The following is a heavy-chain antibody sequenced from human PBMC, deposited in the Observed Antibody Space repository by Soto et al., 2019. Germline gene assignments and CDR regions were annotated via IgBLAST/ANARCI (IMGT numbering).Heavy chain of an antibody. V-gene: IGHV3-23*01. Sequence: GRFIGLSCSSSGFTVRNYARSRVSQDKGKGLEWVSAISGSGGSTYYADSVKGRFTISRDNSKNTLYLQMNSLRAEDTAVYFCAKSPRIVATSGNVFDSWGKGTLVIVS. CDR2: ISGSGGST. CDR1: GFTVRNYA. D-gene: IGHD5-12*01. J-gene: IGHJ5*01. CDR3: AKSPRIVATSGNVFDS.